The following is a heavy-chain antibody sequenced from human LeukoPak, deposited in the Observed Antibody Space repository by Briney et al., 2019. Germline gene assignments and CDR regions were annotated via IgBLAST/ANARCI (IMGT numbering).Heavy chain of an antibody. D-gene: IGHD5-18*01. Sequence: GGSLRLSCAASGFTFSSYAMHWVRQAPGKGLEWVAVISYDGSNKYYADSVKGRFTISRDNSKNTLYLQMNSLRAEDTAVYYCARSGEGYSYGYVNYWGQGTLVTVSS. CDR2: ISYDGSNK. V-gene: IGHV3-30*04. CDR3: ARSGEGYSYGYVNY. J-gene: IGHJ4*02. CDR1: GFTFSSYA.